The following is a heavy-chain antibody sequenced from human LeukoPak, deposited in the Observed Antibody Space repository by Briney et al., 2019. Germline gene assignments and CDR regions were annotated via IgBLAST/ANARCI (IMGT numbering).Heavy chain of an antibody. J-gene: IGHJ5*02. D-gene: IGHD2/OR15-2a*01. V-gene: IGHV5-51*01. Sequence: GESLKISCKGSGYSFTTYWIGWVRQRPGKGLEWMGIIYPGTSDTRYSPSFQGQVTISADKSISTAYRQWSSLKSSDTAMYYCARHKGHSTTQGSYWFDPWGQGTLVTVSS. CDR2: IYPGTSDT. CDR1: GYSFTTYW. CDR3: ARHKGHSTTQGSYWFDP.